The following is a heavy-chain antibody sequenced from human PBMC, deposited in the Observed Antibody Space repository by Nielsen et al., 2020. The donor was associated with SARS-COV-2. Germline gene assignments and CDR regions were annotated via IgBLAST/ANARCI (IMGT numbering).Heavy chain of an antibody. V-gene: IGHV3-21*01. CDR1: GFTFSSYS. CDR3: ARAPPQRQLERPRWFDP. J-gene: IGHJ5*02. CDR2: ISSSSSTI. Sequence: GSLRLSCAASGFTFSSYSMNWVRQAPGKGLEWASSISSSSSTIYYADSVKGRFTISRDNAKNSLYLQMNSLRAEDTAVYYCARAPPQRQLERPRWFDPWGQGTLVTVSS. D-gene: IGHD1-1*01.